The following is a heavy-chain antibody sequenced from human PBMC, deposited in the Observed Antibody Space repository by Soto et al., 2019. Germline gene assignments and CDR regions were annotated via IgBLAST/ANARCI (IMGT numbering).Heavy chain of an antibody. Sequence: SETLSLTCAVYGGSFSGYYWSWIRQPPGKGLEWIGEINHSGSTNYNPSLKSRVTISVDTSKNQFSLKLSSVTAADTAVYYCARLYSSRWYLPAYWGQGTLVTGSS. CDR3: ARLYSSRWYLPAY. CDR1: GGSFSGYY. CDR2: INHSGST. V-gene: IGHV4-34*01. D-gene: IGHD6-19*01. J-gene: IGHJ1*01.